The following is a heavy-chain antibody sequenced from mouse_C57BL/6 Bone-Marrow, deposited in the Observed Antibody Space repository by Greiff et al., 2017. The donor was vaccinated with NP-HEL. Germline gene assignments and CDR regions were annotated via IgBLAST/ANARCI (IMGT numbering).Heavy chain of an antibody. CDR1: GYTFTSYT. CDR2: INPSSGYT. J-gene: IGHJ1*03. Sequence: VQLQQSGAELARPGASVKMSCKASGYTFTSYTMHWVKQRPGQGLEWIGYINPSSGYTKYNQKFKDKATLTADKSSSTAYMQLSSLTSEDSAVYYCAPTAVAPYWYFDVWGTGTTVTVSS. V-gene: IGHV1-4*01. CDR3: APTAVAPYWYFDV. D-gene: IGHD1-1*01.